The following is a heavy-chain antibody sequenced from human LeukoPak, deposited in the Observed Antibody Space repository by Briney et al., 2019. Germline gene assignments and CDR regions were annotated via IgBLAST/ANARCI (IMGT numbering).Heavy chain of an antibody. J-gene: IGHJ6*02. CDR3: ARGASSSPYYYYYGMDV. D-gene: IGHD6-6*01. V-gene: IGHV1-69*04. Sequence: ASVKVSCKASGGTFSSYAISWVRQAPGRGLEWMGRIIPILGIANYAQKFQGRVTITADKSTSTAYMELSSLRSEDTAVYYCARGASSSPYYYYYGMDVWGQGTTVTVSS. CDR1: GGTFSSYA. CDR2: IIPILGIA.